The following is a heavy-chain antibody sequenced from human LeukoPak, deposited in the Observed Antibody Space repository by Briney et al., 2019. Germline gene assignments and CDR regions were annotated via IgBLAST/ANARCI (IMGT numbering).Heavy chain of an antibody. V-gene: IGHV3-23*01. CDR1: GFTFSAYA. J-gene: IGHJ1*01. CDR3: VKWAGEVRHSNNYDGPLDH. CDR2: ISGSGDNT. D-gene: IGHD3-22*01. Sequence: GGSLRLSCAASGFTFSAYALTWVRQAPGKGLEWVSSISGSGDNTQYTDSVKGRCTISRDNSKNTLYLQMNSLRAEDTALYYCVKWAGEVRHSNNYDGPLDHWGQGTLVTVSS.